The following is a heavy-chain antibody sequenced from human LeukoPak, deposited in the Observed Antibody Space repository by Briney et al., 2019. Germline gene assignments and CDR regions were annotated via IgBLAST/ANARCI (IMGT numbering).Heavy chain of an antibody. J-gene: IGHJ4*02. D-gene: IGHD3-10*01. CDR2: IKRKIDGETT. Sequence: GGSLRLSCAASGFTFNTYAMSWVRQAPGKGLEWVGRIKRKIDGETTDYAAPVKGRFTISRDDSKSTLYLQMNSLKSEDTAVYYCTTLSFVWFGDDYWGRGTLVTVSS. CDR3: TTLSFVWFGDDY. CDR1: GFTFNTYA. V-gene: IGHV3-15*01.